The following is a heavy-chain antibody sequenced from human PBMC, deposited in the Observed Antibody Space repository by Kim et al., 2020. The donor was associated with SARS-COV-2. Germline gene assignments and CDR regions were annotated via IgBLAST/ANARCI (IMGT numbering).Heavy chain of an antibody. J-gene: IGHJ6*01. D-gene: IGHD2-2*01. CDR2: IYYSGST. V-gene: IGHV4-39*01. Sequence: SETRSLTCTVSGGSISSSSYYWGWIRQPPGKGLEWIGSIYYSGSTYYNPSLKSRVTISVDTSKNQFSLKPSSVTAADTAVYYCASIVPATCYYYYGMDV. CDR1: GGSISSSSYY. CDR3: ASIVPATCYYYYGMDV.